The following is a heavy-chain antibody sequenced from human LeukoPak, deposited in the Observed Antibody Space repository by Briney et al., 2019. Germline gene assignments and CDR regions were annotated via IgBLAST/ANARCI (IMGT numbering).Heavy chain of an antibody. CDR2: INPNSGGK. Sequence: EASVKVSCKASGYTFTGYYMHWVRQAPGQGLEWMGWINPNSGGKNYAQKFQGRVTMTRDTSISTAYMELSRLRSDDTAVYYCARRDCSSTSCSWFDPWGQGTLVTVSS. J-gene: IGHJ5*02. CDR3: ARRDCSSTSCSWFDP. D-gene: IGHD2-2*01. V-gene: IGHV1-2*02. CDR1: GYTFTGYY.